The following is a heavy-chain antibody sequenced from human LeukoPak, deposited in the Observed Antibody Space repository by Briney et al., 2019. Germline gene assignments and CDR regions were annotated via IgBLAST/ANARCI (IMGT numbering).Heavy chain of an antibody. CDR2: IYYSGST. D-gene: IGHD4/OR15-4a*01. CDR3: ARDDYGDAFDI. V-gene: IGHV4-59*01. CDR1: GGSISSYY. J-gene: IGHJ3*02. Sequence: SETLSLTCTVSGGSISSYYWSWIRQPPGKGLEWIGYIYYSGSTNYNPSLKSRVTISVDTSKNQFSLKLSSETAADTAVYYCARDDYGDAFDIWGQGTMVTVSS.